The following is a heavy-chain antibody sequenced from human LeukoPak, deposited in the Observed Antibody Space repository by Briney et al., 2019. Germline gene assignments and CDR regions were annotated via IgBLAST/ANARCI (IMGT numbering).Heavy chain of an antibody. CDR2: ISYDGSNK. J-gene: IGHJ4*02. D-gene: IGHD3-10*01. CDR3: AKDRRYYGSGSYMDY. CDR1: GFTFSSYG. V-gene: IGHV3-30*18. Sequence: ERSLRLSCAASGFTFSSYGMHWVPQAPGKGLEWVAVISYDGSNKYYADSVKGRFTISRDNSKNTLYLQMNSLRAEDTAVYYCAKDRRYYGSGSYMDYWGQGTLVTVPS.